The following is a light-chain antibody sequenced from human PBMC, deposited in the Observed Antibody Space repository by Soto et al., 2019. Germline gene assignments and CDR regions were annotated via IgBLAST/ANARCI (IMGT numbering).Light chain of an antibody. V-gene: IGLV2-14*01. Sequence: QSALTQPASVSGSPGQSIAISCTGTSSDVGGYNYVSWYQQHPGKAPKLMIYDVSNRPSGVSNRFSGSKSGNTASLTISGLQAEDKADYYCSSFTSSNTYVFGTGTKVTVL. CDR2: DVS. J-gene: IGLJ1*01. CDR3: SSFTSSNTYV. CDR1: SSDVGGYNY.